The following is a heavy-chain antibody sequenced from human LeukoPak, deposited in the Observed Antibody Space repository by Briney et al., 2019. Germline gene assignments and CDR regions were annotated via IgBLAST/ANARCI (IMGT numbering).Heavy chain of an antibody. Sequence: GASVKVSCKASGYTFTNYGISWVRQAPGQGLEWMGWINPNSGGTNYAQKFQGRVTMTRDTSISTAYMELSRLRSDDTAVYYCARDFRAAMVSDWFDPWGQGTLVTVSS. CDR2: INPNSGGT. V-gene: IGHV1-2*02. CDR1: GYTFTNYG. D-gene: IGHD5-18*01. CDR3: ARDFRAAMVSDWFDP. J-gene: IGHJ5*02.